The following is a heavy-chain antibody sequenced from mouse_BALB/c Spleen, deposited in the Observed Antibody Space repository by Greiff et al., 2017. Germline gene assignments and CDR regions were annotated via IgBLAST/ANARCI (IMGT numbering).Heavy chain of an antibody. CDR1: GFTFSSYA. CDR2: ISSGGST. D-gene: IGHD2-4*01. J-gene: IGHJ2*01. V-gene: IGHV5-6-5*01. Sequence: EVQRVESGGGLVKPGGSLKLSCAASGFTFSSYAMSWVRQTPEKRLEWVASISSGGSTYYPDSVKGRFTISRDNARNILYLQMSSLRSEDTAMYYCARGRDIYDYDYWGQGTTLTVSS. CDR3: ARGRDIYDYDY.